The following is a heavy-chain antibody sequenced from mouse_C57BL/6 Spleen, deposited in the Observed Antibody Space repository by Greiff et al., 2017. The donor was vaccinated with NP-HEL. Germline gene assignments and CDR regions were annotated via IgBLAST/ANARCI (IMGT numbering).Heavy chain of an antibody. D-gene: IGHD2-4*01. CDR3: ARSGYDYAAWFAY. J-gene: IGHJ3*01. CDR2: INPSNGGT. V-gene: IGHV1-53*01. Sequence: VQLQQPGTELVKPGASVKLSCKASGYTFTSYWMHWVKQRPGQGLEWIGNINPSNGGTNYNEKFKSKATLTVDKSSSTAYMQLSSLTSEDSAVYYCARSGYDYAAWFAYWGQGTLVTVSA. CDR1: GYTFTSYW.